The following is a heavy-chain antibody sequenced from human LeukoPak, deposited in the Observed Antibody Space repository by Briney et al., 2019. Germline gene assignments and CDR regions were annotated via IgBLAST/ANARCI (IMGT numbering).Heavy chain of an antibody. V-gene: IGHV3-48*02. CDR2: ISITGETI. CDR1: GFGFSSYS. Sequence: GGSLRLSCAASGFGFSSYSMNWVRQAPGKEPEWISYISITGETIYYADSVTGRFTISRDNVQRSIYLEMNSLRDDDTAVYYCARSTPGFYYWGRGKLVNVSS. J-gene: IGHJ4*02. CDR3: ARSTPGFYY.